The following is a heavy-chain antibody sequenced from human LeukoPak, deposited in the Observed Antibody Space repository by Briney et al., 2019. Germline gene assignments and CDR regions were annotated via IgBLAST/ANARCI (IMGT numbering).Heavy chain of an antibody. V-gene: IGHV1-2*02. CDR3: ARGGGAYGDYEGRALDI. CDR1: GYTFSGYF. Sequence: GASVKVSCKASGYTFSGYFIHWVRQAPGQGPEWMGWINPNSGGTAYEQKFQARVTMTRDTSISTAYMELSRLRSDDTAVYYCARGGGAYGDYEGRALDIWGQGTMVTVSS. J-gene: IGHJ3*02. D-gene: IGHD4-17*01. CDR2: INPNSGGT.